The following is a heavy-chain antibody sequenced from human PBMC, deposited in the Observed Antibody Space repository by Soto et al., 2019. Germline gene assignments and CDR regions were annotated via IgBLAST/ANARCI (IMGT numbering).Heavy chain of an antibody. Sequence: QVQLVQSGAEVKKPGSSVKVSCKASGGTFRSYAISWVRQAPGQGLEWMGGIIPIFGTANYGQKVQGRVTITSDESTSTAYMELSSMRSEDTGVYYCARDVIAAAGTAGWGQGTLVTVSS. V-gene: IGHV1-69*05. CDR2: IIPIFGTA. CDR1: GGTFRSYA. CDR3: ARDVIAAAGTAG. D-gene: IGHD6-13*01. J-gene: IGHJ4*02.